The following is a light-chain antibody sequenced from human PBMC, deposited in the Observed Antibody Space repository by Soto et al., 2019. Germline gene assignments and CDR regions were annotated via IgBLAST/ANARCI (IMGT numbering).Light chain of an antibody. CDR2: KAS. CDR3: QHYSVFPLT. Sequence: DIQMTQFPSTLSASVGDRVTITCRASESISSWLAWYQQKPGKAPKILIYKASTLQSGVPSRFTGSGSGTEFTLTISSLQPDDFATYCQHYSVFPLTFGGGTKVEIK. J-gene: IGKJ4*01. CDR1: ESISSW. V-gene: IGKV1-5*03.